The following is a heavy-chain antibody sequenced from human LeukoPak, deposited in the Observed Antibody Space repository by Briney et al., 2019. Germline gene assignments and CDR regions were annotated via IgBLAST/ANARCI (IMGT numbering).Heavy chain of an antibody. CDR2: IYYSGST. CDR1: GGSISSSSYY. J-gene: IGHJ6*02. V-gene: IGHV4-39*01. CDR3: ARALSTVSYYYYGMDV. D-gene: IGHD4-11*01. Sequence: SETLSLTCTVSGGSISSSSYYWGWIRQPPGKGLEWIGSIYYSGSTYYNPSLKSRVTISVDTSKNQFSLKLSSVTAADTAVYYCARALSTVSYYYYGMDVWGQGTTVTVSS.